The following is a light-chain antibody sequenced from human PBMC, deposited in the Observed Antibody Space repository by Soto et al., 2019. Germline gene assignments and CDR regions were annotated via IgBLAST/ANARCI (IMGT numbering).Light chain of an antibody. CDR3: QKYNSAPLT. J-gene: IGKJ4*01. CDR2: AAS. CDR1: KGISNY. Sequence: DIQMTQSPSSLSASLGDRVTITCRASKGISNYLAWYHQKPGKVPKLLIYAASTLQSGVPSRFSGGGSWTDFTLTISSLQPEEVATYYCQKYNSAPLTFGGGTKVEIK. V-gene: IGKV1-27*01.